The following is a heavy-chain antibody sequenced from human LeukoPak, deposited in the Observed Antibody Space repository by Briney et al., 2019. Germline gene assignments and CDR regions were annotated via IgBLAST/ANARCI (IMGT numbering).Heavy chain of an antibody. CDR1: GGSISSSSYY. Sequence: PSETLSLTCTVSGGSISSSSYYWGWIRQPPGKGLEWIGSIYYSGSTYYNPSLKSRVTISVDTSKNQFSLKLSSVTAADTAVYYCARPRVAVVYYWGQGTLVTVSS. CDR2: IYYSGST. V-gene: IGHV4-39*01. CDR3: ARPRVAVVYY. D-gene: IGHD6-19*01. J-gene: IGHJ4*02.